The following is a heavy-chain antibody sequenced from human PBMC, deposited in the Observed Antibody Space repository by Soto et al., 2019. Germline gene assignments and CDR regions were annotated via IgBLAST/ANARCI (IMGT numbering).Heavy chain of an antibody. Sequence: GGSLRLSCTTSGFTFGDYDMSWSRQAPGKGLEWVGVLRSKAYVRTTHYAASMKGRFTISGDDSISIAYLQMNSLKTEDTAVYYCTRGEDNPGRPLMDVWGQGTTVTVSS. CDR1: GFTFGDYD. CDR2: LRSKAYVRTT. D-gene: IGHD2-15*01. V-gene: IGHV3-49*03. CDR3: TRGEDNPGRPLMDV. J-gene: IGHJ6*02.